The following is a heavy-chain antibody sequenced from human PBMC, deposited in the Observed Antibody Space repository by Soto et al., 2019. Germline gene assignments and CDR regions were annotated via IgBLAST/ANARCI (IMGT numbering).Heavy chain of an antibody. CDR2: ISAYNGNT. CDR1: GYTFTSYG. D-gene: IGHD3-3*01. Sequence: QVQLVQSGAEVKKPGASVKVSCKASGYTFTSYGISWVRQAPGQGLEWMGWISAYNGNTNYAQKLQGRVTMTTDTSTSTAYMELRSLRSDDTAVYYCARDAEFVLRFLEWLGYYGMDVWGQGTTVTVSS. V-gene: IGHV1-18*04. J-gene: IGHJ6*02. CDR3: ARDAEFVLRFLEWLGYYGMDV.